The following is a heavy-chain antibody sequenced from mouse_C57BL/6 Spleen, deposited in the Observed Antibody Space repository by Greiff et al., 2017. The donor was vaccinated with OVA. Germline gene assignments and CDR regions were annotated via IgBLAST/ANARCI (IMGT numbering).Heavy chain of an antibody. D-gene: IGHD1-1*01. CDR1: GFTFSDYG. Sequence: EVHLVESGGGLVKPGGSLKLSCAASGFTFSDYGMHWVRQAPEKGLEWVAYISSGSSTIYYADTVKGRFTISRDNAKNTLFLQMTSLRSEDTARDYCARGGSSPYFDYWGQGTTLTVAS. V-gene: IGHV5-17*01. CDR2: ISSGSSTI. CDR3: ARGGSSPYFDY. J-gene: IGHJ2*01.